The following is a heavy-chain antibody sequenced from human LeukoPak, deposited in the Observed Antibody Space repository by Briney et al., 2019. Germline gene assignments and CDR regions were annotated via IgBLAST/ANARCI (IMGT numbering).Heavy chain of an antibody. CDR2: ISSNGGST. D-gene: IGHD3-10*01. V-gene: IGHV3-64*01. Sequence: PGGSLRLSCAASGFTFSSYAMHWVRQAPGKGLEYVSAISSNGGSTYYANSVKGRFTISRDNSKNTLFLQMNSLRAEDTAVYYCAKGYYGSGSYGWFDYWGQGTLVTVSS. CDR3: AKGYYGSGSYGWFDY. J-gene: IGHJ4*02. CDR1: GFTFSSYA.